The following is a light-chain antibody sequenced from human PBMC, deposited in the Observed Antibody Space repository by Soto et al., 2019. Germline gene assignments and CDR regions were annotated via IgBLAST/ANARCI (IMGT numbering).Light chain of an antibody. V-gene: IGLV1-40*01. CDR2: GNS. CDR1: RANIGAGND. J-gene: IGLJ2*01. Sequence: QSVLTQPPSVSGAPGQRVTISCTGSRANIGAGNDVHWYQQLLGTAPKLLIYGNSNRPSGVPDRFSGSKSGTSASLAIAGLQAEDEADYYCQSYDSSLSGLVFGGVTKLTVL. CDR3: QSYDSSLSGLV.